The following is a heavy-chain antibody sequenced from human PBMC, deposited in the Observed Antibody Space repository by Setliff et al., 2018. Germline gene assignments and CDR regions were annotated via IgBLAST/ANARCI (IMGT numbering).Heavy chain of an antibody. Sequence: SETLPLTCTVSGASISDYYWTWIRQPAGKELEWIGRVSASGSTTYNPSLKSRVTMSVDTSRNQISLNLTSVTAADTAMYYCARERTIFGILVISGWFDPWGQGTVVTVSS. CDR3: ARERTIFGILVISGWFDP. D-gene: IGHD3-3*01. CDR2: VSASGST. CDR1: GASISDYY. V-gene: IGHV4-4*07. J-gene: IGHJ5*02.